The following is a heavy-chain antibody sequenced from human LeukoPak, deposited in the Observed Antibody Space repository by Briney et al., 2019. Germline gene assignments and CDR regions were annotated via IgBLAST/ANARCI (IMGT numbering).Heavy chain of an antibody. D-gene: IGHD2-15*01. Sequence: VASVKVSCKASGYTFTSYDINWVRQATGQGLEWMGWMNPNSGNTGYAQKFQGRVTMTRNTSISTAYMELSSLRSGDTAVYYCARAGGYCGRISCPYYFDYWGQGSLVAVSS. V-gene: IGHV1-8*01. CDR3: ARAGGYCGRISCPYYFDY. CDR1: GYTFTSYD. J-gene: IGHJ4*02. CDR2: MNPNSGNT.